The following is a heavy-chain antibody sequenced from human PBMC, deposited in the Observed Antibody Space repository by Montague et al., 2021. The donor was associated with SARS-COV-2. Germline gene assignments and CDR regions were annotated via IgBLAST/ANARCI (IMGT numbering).Heavy chain of an antibody. J-gene: IGHJ3*02. D-gene: IGHD1-26*01. CDR2: ISYDGSNK. CDR1: GFTFRSYA. Sequence: SLRLSCAASGFTFRSYAMHWVRQAPGKGLEWVAVISYDGSNKYYVDSVKGRFTISRDNSKNTLYLQMNSLRAEDTAVYYCARTDGGSYFNAFDIWGQGTMVTVSS. V-gene: IGHV3-30*04. CDR3: ARTDGGSYFNAFDI.